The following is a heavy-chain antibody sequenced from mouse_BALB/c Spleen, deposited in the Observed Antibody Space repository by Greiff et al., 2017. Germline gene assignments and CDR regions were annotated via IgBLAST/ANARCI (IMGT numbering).Heavy chain of an antibody. D-gene: IGHD2-14*01. J-gene: IGHJ4*01. CDR2: IWGDGST. V-gene: IGHV2-3*01. Sequence: VQLVESGPGLVAPSQSLSITCTVSGFSLTSYGVCWVRQPPGKGLEWLGVIWGDGSTNYHSALITSLNISKDNSKSQVFLKMNSLQTDDTARYCCARAYYRYVVGDYYAMHYWGQGPSVTVSS. CDR3: ARAYYRYVVGDYYAMHY. CDR1: GFSLTSYG.